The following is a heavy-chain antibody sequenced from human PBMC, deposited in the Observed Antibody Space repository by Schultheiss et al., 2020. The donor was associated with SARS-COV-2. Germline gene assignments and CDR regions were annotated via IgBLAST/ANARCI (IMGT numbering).Heavy chain of an antibody. J-gene: IGHJ5*02. V-gene: IGHV3-9*01. CDR3: ARDSPTGDYVNSFDP. CDR2: ISWNSGSI. CDR1: GFTFDDYA. Sequence: GGSLRLSCAASGFTFDDYAMHWVRQAPGKGLEWVSGISWNSGSIGYADSVKGRFTISRDNAKNTLYLQMNSLRAEDTAVYYCARDSPTGDYVNSFDPWGQGTLVTVSS. D-gene: IGHD4-17*01.